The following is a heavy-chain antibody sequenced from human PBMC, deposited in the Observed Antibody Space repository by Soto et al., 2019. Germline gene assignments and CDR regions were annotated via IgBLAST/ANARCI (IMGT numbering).Heavy chain of an antibody. CDR3: AKGGRRVLIPMDV. CDR1: GFTFSNYA. CDR2: IRSSGEST. J-gene: IGHJ6*02. Sequence: QLLESGGGLVQTGGSLRLSCTASGFTFSNYAMSWVRQAPGKGLEWVSGIRSSGESTYYADSVKGRLTISRDNSKKMLYLQTNSLRAEDTVVYYCAKGGRRVLIPMDVWGQGTSVTVSS. D-gene: IGHD2-8*01. V-gene: IGHV3-23*01.